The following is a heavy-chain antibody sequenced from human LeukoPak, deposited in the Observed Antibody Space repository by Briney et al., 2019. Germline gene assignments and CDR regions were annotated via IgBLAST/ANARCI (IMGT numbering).Heavy chain of an antibody. Sequence: ASVKVSRKASGYTFTSYYMHWVRQAPGQGLEWMGIINPSGGSTSYAQKFQGRVTMTRDTSTSTVYTELSSLRSEDTAVYYCARDPSGSSPRYYFDYWGQGTLVTVSS. J-gene: IGHJ4*02. CDR2: INPSGGST. CDR3: ARDPSGSSPRYYFDY. CDR1: GYTFTSYY. D-gene: IGHD1-26*01. V-gene: IGHV1-46*01.